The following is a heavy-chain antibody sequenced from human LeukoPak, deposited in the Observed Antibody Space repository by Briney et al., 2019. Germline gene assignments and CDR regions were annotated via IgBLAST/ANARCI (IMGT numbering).Heavy chain of an antibody. V-gene: IGHV3-13*01. J-gene: IGHJ6*02. CDR1: GFTFSSYD. Sequence: GGSLRLSCAASGFTFSSYDMHWVRQATGKGLEWVSAIGTAGDTYYPGSVKGRFTISRENAKNSLYLQVNSLRAGDTAVYYCARFVWFGEFRGMDVWGQGTTVTVSS. D-gene: IGHD3-10*01. CDR2: IGTAGDT. CDR3: ARFVWFGEFRGMDV.